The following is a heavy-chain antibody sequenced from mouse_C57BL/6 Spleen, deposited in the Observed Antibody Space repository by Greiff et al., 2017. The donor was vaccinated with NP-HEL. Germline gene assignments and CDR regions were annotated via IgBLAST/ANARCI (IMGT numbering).Heavy chain of an antibody. CDR1: GYSITSGYY. D-gene: IGHD2-3*01. J-gene: IGHJ2*01. CDR2: ISYDGSN. V-gene: IGHV3-6*01. Sequence: DVQLQESGPGLVKPSQSLSLTCSVTGYSITSGYYWNWIRQFPGNKLEWMGYISYDGSNNYNPSLKNRISITRDTSKNQFFLKLNSVTTEDTATYYCARERNDYFDYWGQGTTLTVSS. CDR3: ARERNDYFDY.